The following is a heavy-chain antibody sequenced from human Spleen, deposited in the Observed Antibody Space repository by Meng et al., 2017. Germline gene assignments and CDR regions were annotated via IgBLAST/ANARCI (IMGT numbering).Heavy chain of an antibody. J-gene: IGHJ1*01. CDR3: ARADLVN. CDR1: GYTFTAYY. Sequence: QVRLVPSGAEARKPWTSVKVSCTPSGYTFTAYYIHWVRQAPGQGLDWMGRIDPNSGVTEYAQKFQGRVTMTRDTSISTAYMELSRLRSDDTAVYYCARADLVNWGQGTLVTVSS. D-gene: IGHD3-10*01. CDR2: IDPNSGVT. V-gene: IGHV1-2*06.